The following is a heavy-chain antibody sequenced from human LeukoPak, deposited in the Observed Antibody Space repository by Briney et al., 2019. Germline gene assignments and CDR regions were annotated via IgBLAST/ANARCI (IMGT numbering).Heavy chain of an antibody. CDR1: GYTCTSHG. V-gene: IGHV1-18*01. CDR2: INTYIGNT. CDR3: ARDDYYDSSGYYSL. Sequence: ASVKVSGKASGYTCTSHGISWVRQAPGQGLEWMGWINTYIGNTNYAQKFQGRVTVTTDTSTSTAYMELRSLRSDDTAVYYCARDDYYDSSGYYSLWGQGTLVTVSS. D-gene: IGHD3-22*01. J-gene: IGHJ1*01.